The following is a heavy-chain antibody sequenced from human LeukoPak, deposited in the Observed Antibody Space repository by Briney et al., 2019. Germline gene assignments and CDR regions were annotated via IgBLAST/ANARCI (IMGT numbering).Heavy chain of an antibody. V-gene: IGHV4-61*08. J-gene: IGHJ4*02. Sequence: KPSETLSLTCTVSGGSVNSGGYYWNWIRQPPGKGLEWIGYIYYSGSTNYNPSLKSRVTISVDTSKNQFSLKLSSVTAADTAVYYCARAAYSGSYHSDYWGQGTLVTVSS. CDR1: GGSVNSGGYY. CDR2: IYYSGST. CDR3: ARAAYSGSYHSDY. D-gene: IGHD1-26*01.